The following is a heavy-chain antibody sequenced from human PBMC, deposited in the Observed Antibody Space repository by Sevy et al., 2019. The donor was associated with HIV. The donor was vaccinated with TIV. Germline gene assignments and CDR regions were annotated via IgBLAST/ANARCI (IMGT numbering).Heavy chain of an antibody. D-gene: IGHD2-15*01. Sequence: ASVKVSCKASGGTFSSYAISWVRQAPGQGLEWMGGIIPIFGTANYAQKFQGRVTITADESTSTAYMELSSLRSEETAVYYGARVYCSGGSCYSEHYYYGMDVWGQGTTVTVSS. V-gene: IGHV1-69*13. J-gene: IGHJ6*02. CDR2: IIPIFGTA. CDR3: ARVYCSGGSCYSEHYYYGMDV. CDR1: GGTFSSYA.